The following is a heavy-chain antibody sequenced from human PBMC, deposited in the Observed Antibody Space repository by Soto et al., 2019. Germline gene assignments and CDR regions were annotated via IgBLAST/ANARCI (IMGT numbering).Heavy chain of an antibody. CDR1: GYTFSSYG. D-gene: IGHD2-15*01. Sequence: QVQLVQSGAEVKKAGASVKVSCKASGYTFSSYGISWVRQAPGQGLEWMGWITTYTGNTMYAQKFQGRVTMTTDTSTSTAYMEVRSLRSDDTAVYFCARERFCSGGACIPDYWGQGTLVTVSS. J-gene: IGHJ4*02. CDR2: ITTYTGNT. CDR3: ARERFCSGGACIPDY. V-gene: IGHV1-18*01.